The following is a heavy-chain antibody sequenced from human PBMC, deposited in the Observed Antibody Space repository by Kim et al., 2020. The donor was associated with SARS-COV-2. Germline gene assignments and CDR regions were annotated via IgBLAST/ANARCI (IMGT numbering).Heavy chain of an antibody. J-gene: IGHJ6*02. V-gene: IGHV3-15*01. Sequence: APVKGRVTISRDDSRNTVYLQLNNLKTEDTAIYYCSTPLKTRGYYGLDVWGQGTTVTVSS. CDR3: STPLKTRGYYGLDV.